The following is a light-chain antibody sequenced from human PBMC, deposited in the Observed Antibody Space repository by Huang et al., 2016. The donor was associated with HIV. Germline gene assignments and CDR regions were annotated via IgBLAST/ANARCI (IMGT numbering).Light chain of an antibody. CDR2: GSS. CDR1: SSVSSN. V-gene: IGKV3-15*01. Sequence: IVMTQSPATLSVSPGERVTLSCRANSSVSSNLAWYQQRPGQAPRLLIYGSSTSAPGIPARFSGSCSGTDFSLTISSLQSEDFALYYCHQYNNWLLSFGGGTRVDI. CDR3: HQYNNWLLS. J-gene: IGKJ4*01.